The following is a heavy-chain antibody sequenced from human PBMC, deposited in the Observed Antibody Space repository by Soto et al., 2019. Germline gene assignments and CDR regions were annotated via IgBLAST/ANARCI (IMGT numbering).Heavy chain of an antibody. J-gene: IGHJ5*02. Sequence: SETLSLTCTVSGDSVSSASFYWIWIRQAPGKGLEWIGFIYFSGSTNYNPSLKSRVTMSLDTSKNQFSLKLSSVTPADTAVYYCARVKSGRNWFDHWGQGTLVTVSS. CDR1: GDSVSSASFY. CDR2: IYFSGST. V-gene: IGHV4-61*01. CDR3: ARVKSGRNWFDH. D-gene: IGHD5-12*01.